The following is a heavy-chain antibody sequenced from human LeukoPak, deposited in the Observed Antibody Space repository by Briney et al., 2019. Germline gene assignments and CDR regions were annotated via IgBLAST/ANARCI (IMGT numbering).Heavy chain of an antibody. CDR3: ARDRGYCSGGSCYNYYGMDV. CDR1: GFTFSSYE. Sequence: PGGSLRLSCAASGFTFSSYEMNWVRQAPGKGLEWVSAISGSGGSTYYADSVKGRFTMSRDNSKNTLYLQMNSLRAEDTAVYYCARDRGYCSGGSCYNYYGMDVWGQGTTVTVSS. D-gene: IGHD2-15*01. J-gene: IGHJ6*02. V-gene: IGHV3-23*01. CDR2: ISGSGGST.